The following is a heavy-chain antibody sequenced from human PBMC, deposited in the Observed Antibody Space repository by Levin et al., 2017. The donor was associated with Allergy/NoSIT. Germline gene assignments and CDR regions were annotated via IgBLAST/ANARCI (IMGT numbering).Heavy chain of an antibody. D-gene: IGHD2-2*01. V-gene: IGHV3-30*18. Sequence: GGSLRLSCAASGFIFSNYGMHWVRQAPGKGLEWVAAISYDGTNKYYGDDVKGRFSISRDNSKNTLYLQMNSLRTEDTAGYYCAKEREACSGTSDSYGMEGWGQGTAVTVS. J-gene: IGHJ6*02. CDR3: AKEREACSGTSDSYGMEG. CDR2: ISYDGTNK. CDR1: GFIFSNYG.